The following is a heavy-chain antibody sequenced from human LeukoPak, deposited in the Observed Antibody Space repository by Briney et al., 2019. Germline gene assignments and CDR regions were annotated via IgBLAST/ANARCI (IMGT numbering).Heavy chain of an antibody. Sequence: ASVKVSCKASGYTFTSYGISWVRQAPGQGLEWMGWISAYNGNTNYAQKLQGRVTMTRDTSTSTVYMELSSLRSEDTAVYYCARVARPGVAARLPNYFDYWGQGTLVTVSS. CDR3: ARVARPGVAARLPNYFDY. V-gene: IGHV1-18*01. J-gene: IGHJ4*02. CDR1: GYTFTSYG. CDR2: ISAYNGNT. D-gene: IGHD6-6*01.